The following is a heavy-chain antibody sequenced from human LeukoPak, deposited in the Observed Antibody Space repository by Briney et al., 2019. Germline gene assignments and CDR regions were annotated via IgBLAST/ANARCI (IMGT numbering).Heavy chain of an antibody. D-gene: IGHD5-18*01. CDR1: GFTFSSYA. CDR3: ARVTGMDTAMVTN. CDR2: ISYDGSNK. Sequence: GGSLRLSCAASGFTFSSYAMHWVRQAPGKGLEWVAVISYDGSNKYYADSVKGRFTISRDNSKNTLYLQMNSLRAEDTAVYYCARVTGMDTAMVTNWGQGTLVTVSS. V-gene: IGHV3-30*04. J-gene: IGHJ4*02.